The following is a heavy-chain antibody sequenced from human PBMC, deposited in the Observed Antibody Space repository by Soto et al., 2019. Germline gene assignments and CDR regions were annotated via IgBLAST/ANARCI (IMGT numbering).Heavy chain of an antibody. CDR1: ADSLKSRHW. D-gene: IGHD3-3*02. CDR3: AARHFWSGPWTARRREY. V-gene: IGHV4-4*02. Sequence: SEPLSLTGVVSADSLKSRHWWNWVREPPGKGLEWIGRISHSGNGNDTPSLTSRVTISVDKSKNHCSLKLTSVTAADTAVYYCAARHFWSGPWTARRREYWCQGKLV. CDR2: ISHSGNG. J-gene: IGHJ4*02.